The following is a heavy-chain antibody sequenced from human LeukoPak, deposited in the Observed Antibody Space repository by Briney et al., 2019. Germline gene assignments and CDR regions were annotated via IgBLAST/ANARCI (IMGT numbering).Heavy chain of an antibody. CDR1: GFTFSSYE. CDR2: ISGSGGST. D-gene: IGHD6-13*01. Sequence: GGSLRLSCAASGFTFSSYEMNWVRQAPGKGLEWVSAISGSGGSTYYADSVKGRFTISRDNSKNTLYLQMNSLRAEDTAVYYCAKDLNGYSSSWYLAEYFQHWGQGTLVTVSS. V-gene: IGHV3-23*01. J-gene: IGHJ1*01. CDR3: AKDLNGYSSSWYLAEYFQH.